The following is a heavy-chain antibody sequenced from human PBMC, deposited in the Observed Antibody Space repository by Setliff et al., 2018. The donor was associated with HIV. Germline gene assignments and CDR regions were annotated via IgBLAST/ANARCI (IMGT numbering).Heavy chain of an antibody. CDR2: IFTSGDT. J-gene: IGHJ4*02. CDR3: ATERWLYQNFDS. D-gene: IGHD3-16*01. Sequence: SETLSLTCTVSGVSISNYYWNWIRQPPGKGLEWIGYIFTSGDTNYNPSLKSRVTMSVDTSKNQFSLNLNSVTATDTAIYYCATERWLYQNFDSWGQGTQVTVSS. V-gene: IGHV4-4*09. CDR1: GVSISNYY.